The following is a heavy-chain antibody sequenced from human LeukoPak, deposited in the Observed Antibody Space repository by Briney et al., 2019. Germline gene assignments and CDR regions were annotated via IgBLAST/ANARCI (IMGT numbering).Heavy chain of an antibody. D-gene: IGHD3-16*01. J-gene: IGHJ5*02. CDR2: ISIDGTIA. CDR1: GFTFTSYW. V-gene: IGHV3-74*01. CDR3: ARDALDYDYVWGSTYNWFDP. Sequence: GGSLRLSCAASGFTFTSYWMHWVRQAPGKGLVWVSRISIDGTIATYADSVKGRFTTSRDNAKNTLYLQMNSLRAEDTAVYYCARDALDYDYVWGSTYNWFDPWGQGTLVTVSS.